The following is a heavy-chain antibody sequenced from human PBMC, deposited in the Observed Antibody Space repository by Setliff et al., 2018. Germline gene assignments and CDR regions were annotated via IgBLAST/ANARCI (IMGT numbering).Heavy chain of an antibody. V-gene: IGHV1-46*01. J-gene: IGHJ4*02. D-gene: IGHD6-6*01. Sequence: ASVKVSCKASGGTFSSYAIGWVRQAPGQGLEWMGIINPSGGSTSYAQKFQGRVTITRDTSASTAYMELSSLRSEDTAVYYCARGDSSYYFDYWGQGTLVTVSS. CDR3: ARGDSSYYFDY. CDR1: GGTFSSYA. CDR2: INPSGGST.